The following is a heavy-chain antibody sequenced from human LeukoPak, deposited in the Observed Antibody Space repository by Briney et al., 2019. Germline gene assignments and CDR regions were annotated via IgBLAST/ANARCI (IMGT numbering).Heavy chain of an antibody. CDR3: ARDVLGYYDSSGYVPRDGDY. V-gene: IGHV7-4-1*02. CDR2: INTNTGNP. Sequence: ASVKVSCKASGYTFTSYAMNWVRQAPGQGLEWIGWINTNTGNPTYAQGFTGRFVFSLDTSVSTAYLQISSLKAEDTAVYYCARDVLGYYDSSGYVPRDGDYWGQGTLVTVSS. J-gene: IGHJ4*02. D-gene: IGHD3-22*01. CDR1: GYTFTSYA.